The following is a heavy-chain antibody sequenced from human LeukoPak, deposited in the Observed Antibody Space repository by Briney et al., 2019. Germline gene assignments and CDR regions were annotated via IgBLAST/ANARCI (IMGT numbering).Heavy chain of an antibody. CDR3: ARVGGYCSGGSCYSWSYGGKYASYFDY. Sequence: SETLSLTCTVSGGSISSSSYYWGWIRQPPGKGLEWIGSIYYSGSTYYNPSLKSRVTISVDTSKNQFSLKLSSVTAADTAVYYCARVGGYCSGGSCYSWSYGGKYASYFDYWGQGTLVTVSS. J-gene: IGHJ4*02. CDR1: GGSISSSSYY. D-gene: IGHD2-15*01. V-gene: IGHV4-39*07. CDR2: IYYSGST.